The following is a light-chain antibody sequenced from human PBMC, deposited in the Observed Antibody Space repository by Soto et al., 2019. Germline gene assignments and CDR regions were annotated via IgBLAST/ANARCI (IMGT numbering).Light chain of an antibody. V-gene: IGKV3-15*01. Sequence: EIVMTQSPATLSVSPGERATLSCRASQSVSSNLAWYQQKPGQAPRLLIYGASTRATGIPARFSGSGSGTDFTLTISTLHSKVFAFYSCQKNKNGLFPFGKGTRLE. CDR1: QSVSSN. CDR3: QKNKNGLFP. J-gene: IGKJ5*01. CDR2: GAS.